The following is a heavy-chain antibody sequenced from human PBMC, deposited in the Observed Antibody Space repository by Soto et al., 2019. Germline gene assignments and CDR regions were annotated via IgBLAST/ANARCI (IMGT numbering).Heavy chain of an antibody. D-gene: IGHD2-15*01. V-gene: IGHV1-18*01. J-gene: IGHJ6*02. CDR2: ISAYNGNT. CDR1: GYTFTSYG. CDR3: ARRVVAATHTDYYYYGMDV. Sequence: QVQLVQSGAEVKKPGASVKVSCKASGYTFTSYGISWVRQAPGQGLEWMGWISAYNGNTNYAQKLQGRVTMTTDTSTSTAYMELRSLTSDDTAVYYCARRVVAATHTDYYYYGMDVWGQGTTVTVSS.